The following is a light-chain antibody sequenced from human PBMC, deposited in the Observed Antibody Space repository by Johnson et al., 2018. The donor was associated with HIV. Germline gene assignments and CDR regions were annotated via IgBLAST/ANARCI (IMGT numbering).Light chain of an antibody. J-gene: IGLJ1*01. CDR2: DNN. CDR3: GTWDSSLGASV. CDR1: SSNIGNNY. Sequence: QSVLTQPPSVSAAPGQKVTISCSGSSSNIGNNYVSWYQQLPGTAPKLLIYDNNKRPSGIPDRFSGSKSGTSATLGITGLQTGDEADYYCGTWDSSLGASVFGTGTQVTVL. V-gene: IGLV1-51*01.